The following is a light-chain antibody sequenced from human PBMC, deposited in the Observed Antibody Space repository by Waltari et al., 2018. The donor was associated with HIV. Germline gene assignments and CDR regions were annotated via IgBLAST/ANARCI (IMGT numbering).Light chain of an antibody. CDR2: DTS. Sequence: EIVLTQSPATLSLSPGERATLSCRASQSVDNLLAWYQHRSGQAPRLLIFDTSNRATGIPARFSGSGSGTDFTLTISSVEPEDFAIYFCRQRSDWRRLTFGGGTRLEIK. CDR3: RQRSDWRRLT. J-gene: IGKJ4*01. CDR1: QSVDNL. V-gene: IGKV3-11*01.